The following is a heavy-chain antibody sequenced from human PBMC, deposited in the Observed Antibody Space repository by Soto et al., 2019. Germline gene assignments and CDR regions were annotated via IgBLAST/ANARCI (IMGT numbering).Heavy chain of an antibody. D-gene: IGHD5-12*01. V-gene: IGHV4-4*07. CDR3: AREGSYSAYNFAHGIQLWSFDF. CDR1: GGSINTFY. J-gene: IGHJ4*02. CDR2: TFSSGST. Sequence: PSETLSLTCTVSGGSINTFYWSWVRQPAGKGLEWIGRTFSSGSTSFNPSLESRVAMSVDTSKNHFSLNLSSVTAAGMAVYYCAREGSYSAYNFAHGIQLWSFDFWGQGALVTVSS.